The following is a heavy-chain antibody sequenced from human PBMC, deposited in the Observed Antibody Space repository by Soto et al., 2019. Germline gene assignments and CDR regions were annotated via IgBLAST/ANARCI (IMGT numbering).Heavy chain of an antibody. J-gene: IGHJ6*02. Sequence: SSVKVSCKASGGTFSSYAISWVRQAPGQGLEWMGGIIPIFGTANYAQKFQGRVTITADKSTSTAYMELSSLRSEDTAVYYCGMKIAKGYYYYGMDVWGQGTSVTVS. CDR2: IIPIFGTA. D-gene: IGHD6-13*01. CDR1: GGTFSSYA. CDR3: GMKIAKGYYYYGMDV. V-gene: IGHV1-69*06.